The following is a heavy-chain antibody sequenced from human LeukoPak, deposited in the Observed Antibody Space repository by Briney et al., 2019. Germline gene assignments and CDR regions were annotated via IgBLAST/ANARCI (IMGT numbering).Heavy chain of an antibody. CDR2: IYYSGST. V-gene: IGHV4-59*01. D-gene: IGHD5-24*01. J-gene: IGHJ4*02. CDR3: AGRRDGYNPGTYYFDY. CDR1: GGSISSYY. Sequence: PSETLSLTCTVSGGSISSYYWSWIRQPPGKGLEWIGYIYYSGSTNYNPSLKSQVTISVDTSKNQFSLKLSSVTAADTAVYYCAGRRDGYNPGTYYFDYWGQGTLVTVSS.